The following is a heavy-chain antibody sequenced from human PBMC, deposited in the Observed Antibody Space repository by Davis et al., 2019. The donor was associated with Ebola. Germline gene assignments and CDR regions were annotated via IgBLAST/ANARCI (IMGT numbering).Heavy chain of an antibody. CDR2: IYYSGST. CDR1: GGSISSSSYY. CDR3: ARGSEIYYYYGMDV. Sequence: MPSETLSLTCTVSGGSISSSSYYWGWIRQPPGKGLEWIGSIYYSGSTYYNPSLKSRVTISVDTSKNQFSLKLSSVTAADTAVYYCARGSEIYYYYGMDVWGQGTTVTVSS. V-gene: IGHV4-39*07. J-gene: IGHJ6*02.